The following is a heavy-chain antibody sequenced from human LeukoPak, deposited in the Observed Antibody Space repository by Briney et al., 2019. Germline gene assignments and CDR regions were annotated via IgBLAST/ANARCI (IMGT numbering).Heavy chain of an antibody. V-gene: IGHV3-48*03. CDR3: ARDSTSYVWGSYRYPYFDY. CDR2: ISSSGSTI. D-gene: IGHD3-16*02. Sequence: RPGGSLRLSCAASGFTFSSYEMNWVRQAPGKGLEWVSYISSSGSTIYYADSVKGPFTISRDNAKNSLYLQMNSLRAEDTAVYYCARDSTSYVWGSYRYPYFDYWGQGTLVTVSS. J-gene: IGHJ4*02. CDR1: GFTFSSYE.